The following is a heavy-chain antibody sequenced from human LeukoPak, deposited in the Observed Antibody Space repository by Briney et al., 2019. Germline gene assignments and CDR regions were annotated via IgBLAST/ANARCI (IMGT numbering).Heavy chain of an antibody. D-gene: IGHD5-12*01. Sequence: SETLSLTCTVSGYSISSGYYWGWIRQPPGKGLEWIGSIYHSGSTCYNPSLRSQVTISVDMSRNQFSLKLNSLTAADTAAYYCARQVATKGEWAFDVWGQGTMVTVSS. CDR2: IYHSGST. CDR3: ARQVATKGEWAFDV. J-gene: IGHJ3*01. V-gene: IGHV4-38-2*02. CDR1: GYSISSGYY.